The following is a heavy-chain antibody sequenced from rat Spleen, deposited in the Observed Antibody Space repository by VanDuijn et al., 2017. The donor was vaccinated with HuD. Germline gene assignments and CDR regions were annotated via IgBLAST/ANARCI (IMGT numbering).Heavy chain of an antibody. D-gene: IGHD1-2*01. CDR1: GFSLNNYG. Sequence: QVQLKESGPGLVQPSQTLSLTCTVSGFSLNNYGVIWVRQRPGKGLEWMGVIWGNGNPNYNSGFKSRLSISRGTSKSQVFLKKDNLQTEDTAMYFCARSDTLAAMGHYWGQGVMVTVSS. CDR2: IWGNGNP. V-gene: IGHV2S61*01. CDR3: ARSDTLAAMGHY. J-gene: IGHJ2*01.